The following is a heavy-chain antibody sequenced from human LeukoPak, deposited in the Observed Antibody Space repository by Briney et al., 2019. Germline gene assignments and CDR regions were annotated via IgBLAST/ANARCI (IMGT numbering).Heavy chain of an antibody. Sequence: GESLKISCKTSGYTFSSYWIAWVRQMPGKGLGWMGIIYPGDSDTRYSPSLQGQVTISADKSITTAYLQWSSLKASDTAVYYCARLYHNYGFDYWGQGTLVTVSS. D-gene: IGHD4-11*01. CDR2: IYPGDSDT. CDR1: GYTFSSYW. J-gene: IGHJ4*02. CDR3: ARLYHNYGFDY. V-gene: IGHV5-51*01.